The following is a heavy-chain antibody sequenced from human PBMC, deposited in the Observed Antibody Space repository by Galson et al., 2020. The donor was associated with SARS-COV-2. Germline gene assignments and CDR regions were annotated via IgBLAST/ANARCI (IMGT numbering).Heavy chain of an antibody. V-gene: IGHV1-2*04. J-gene: IGHJ6*02. D-gene: IGHD3-22*01. CDR2: INPNSGGT. CDR1: GYTFTGYY. CDR3: ARVFRATRGIVVVGSDVYGMDV. Sequence: ASVKVSCKASGYTFTGYYMHWVRQAPGQGLEWMGWINPNSGGTNYAQKFQAWVTMTRDTSISTAYMELSRLRSDDTAVYYCARVFRATRGIVVVGSDVYGMDVWGQGTTVTVSS.